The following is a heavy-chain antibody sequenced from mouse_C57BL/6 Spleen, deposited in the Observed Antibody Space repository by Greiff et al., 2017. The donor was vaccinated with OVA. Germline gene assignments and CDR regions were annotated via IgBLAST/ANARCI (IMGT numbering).Heavy chain of an antibody. Sequence: EVKLMESGGDLVKPGGSLKLSCAASGFTFSSYGMSWVRQTPDKRLEWVATISSGGSYTYYPDSVKGRFTISRDNAKNTLYLQMSSRKSEDTAMYYCARLDSSGYWGQGTTLTVSS. CDR1: GFTFSSYG. CDR3: ARLDSSGY. J-gene: IGHJ2*01. D-gene: IGHD3-2*02. CDR2: ISSGGSYT. V-gene: IGHV5-6*01.